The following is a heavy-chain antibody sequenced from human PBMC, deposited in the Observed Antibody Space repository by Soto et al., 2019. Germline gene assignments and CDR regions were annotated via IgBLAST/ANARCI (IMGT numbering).Heavy chain of an antibody. CDR3: AGGFIYGDSLDY. J-gene: IGHJ4*02. D-gene: IGHD4-17*01. CDR2: INSDGSST. V-gene: IGHV3-74*01. Sequence: PGGSLRLSSAASGFKFSSYGMHWVRQAPGKGLVWVSRINSDGSSTSYADSVKGRFTISRDNAKNTLYLQMNSLRAEDTAVYYCAGGFIYGDSLDYWGEGTLVTVSS. CDR1: GFKFSSYG.